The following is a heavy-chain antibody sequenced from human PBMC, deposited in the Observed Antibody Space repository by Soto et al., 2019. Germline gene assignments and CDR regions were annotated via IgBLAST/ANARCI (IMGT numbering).Heavy chain of an antibody. V-gene: IGHV1-2*02. J-gene: IGHJ3*02. CDR3: AREKAPDSSDYYSDALDI. Sequence: ASVKVSCKXSGYTFTDYYIHWVRQAPGQGLEWMVWINPNSGDTNYAERFQGRVTMTRDTSISTAYMELSTLRSDDTAVYYCAREKAPDSSDYYSDALDIWGQGTLVTVSS. CDR1: GYTFTDYY. CDR2: INPNSGDT. D-gene: IGHD3-22*01.